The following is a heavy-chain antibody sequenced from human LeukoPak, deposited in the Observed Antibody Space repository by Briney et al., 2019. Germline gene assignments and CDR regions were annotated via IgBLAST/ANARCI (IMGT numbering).Heavy chain of an antibody. D-gene: IGHD1-26*01. CDR2: ISATGST. Sequence: SETLSLTCTVSGGSISSYYWSWIRQPAGKGLEWIGRISATGSTHYNPSLESRVTMSVDTSKSQFSLNLSPVTAAVTAVYYCARGFSANYFDNWGQGTLVTVSS. J-gene: IGHJ4*02. V-gene: IGHV4-4*07. CDR3: ARGFSANYFDN. CDR1: GGSISSYY.